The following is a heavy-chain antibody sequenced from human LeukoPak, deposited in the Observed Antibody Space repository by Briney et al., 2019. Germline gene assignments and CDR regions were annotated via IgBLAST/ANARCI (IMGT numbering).Heavy chain of an antibody. Sequence: ASVKVSCKASGGTFSSYAISWVRQAPGQGLEWMGRIIPILGIANYAQKFQGRVTITADKSTSTAYMEPSSLRSEDTAVHYCARASNYYDSSGYLYYFDYWGQGTLVTVSS. J-gene: IGHJ4*02. CDR3: ARASNYYDSSGYLYYFDY. V-gene: IGHV1-69*04. D-gene: IGHD3-22*01. CDR2: IIPILGIA. CDR1: GGTFSSYA.